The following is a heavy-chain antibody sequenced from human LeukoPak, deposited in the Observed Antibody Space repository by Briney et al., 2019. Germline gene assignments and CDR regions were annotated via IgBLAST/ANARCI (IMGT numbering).Heavy chain of an antibody. D-gene: IGHD3-16*02. CDR2: ISDSGVTA. J-gene: IGHJ4*02. Sequence: GGSLRLSCVVSGFTFSNYAMGWVRQAPGQGLDWVSAISDSGVTAYYADSVKGRFTISRDNSKNTLYLQMNSLRAEDTAVYYCAKDASLTLLDYWGQGTLVTVSS. V-gene: IGHV3-23*01. CDR3: AKDASLTLLDY. CDR1: GFTFSNYA.